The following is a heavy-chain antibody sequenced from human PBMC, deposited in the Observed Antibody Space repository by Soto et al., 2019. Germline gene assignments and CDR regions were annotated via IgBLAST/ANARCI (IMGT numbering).Heavy chain of an antibody. V-gene: IGHV3-53*01. CDR1: GFSVTNNY. CDR2: LYSSGTT. Sequence: GGSLRLSCTVSGFSVTNNYINWVRQAPGKGLEWVSILYSSGTTYYADSVRGRFTVSRDDSKNTLYLQMNSLRAEDTAVYYCARDWSKFSYNYPYYYAMDAWGQGTTVTVSS. D-gene: IGHD5-18*01. CDR3: ARDWSKFSYNYPYYYAMDA. J-gene: IGHJ6*02.